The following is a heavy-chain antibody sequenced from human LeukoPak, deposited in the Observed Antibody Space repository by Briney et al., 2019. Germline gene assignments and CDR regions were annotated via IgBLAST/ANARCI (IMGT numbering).Heavy chain of an antibody. CDR1: GGSISSGSYY. D-gene: IGHD2-15*01. J-gene: IGHJ4*02. CDR2: IYSSGST. V-gene: IGHV4-61*02. CDR3: AREIVVVVAATPVTTGFDY. Sequence: SETLSLTCTVSGGSISSGSYYWSWIRQPAGKGLEWIGRIYSSGSTNYNPSLKSRVTISVDTSKNQFSLKLSSVTAADTAVYYCAREIVVVVAATPVTTGFDYWGQGTLVTVSS.